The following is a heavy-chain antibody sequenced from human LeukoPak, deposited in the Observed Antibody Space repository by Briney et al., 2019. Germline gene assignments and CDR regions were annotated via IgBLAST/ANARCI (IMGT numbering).Heavy chain of an antibody. CDR1: GFNFDDFA. V-gene: IGHV3-9*01. D-gene: IGHD3-10*01. Sequence: GGSLRLSCAASGFNFDDFAMHWVRQAPGKGLEWVSGISWNGGNIDYVDSVKGRFTISRDNAKNSLYLQMNALRTEDTAFYYCAKVSIRGCRFDYFDLWGQGTLVTVSS. CDR3: AKVSIRGCRFDYFDL. CDR2: ISWNGGNI. J-gene: IGHJ4*02.